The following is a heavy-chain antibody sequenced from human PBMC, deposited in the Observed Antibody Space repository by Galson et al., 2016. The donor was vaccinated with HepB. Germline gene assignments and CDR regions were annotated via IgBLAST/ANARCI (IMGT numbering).Heavy chain of an antibody. J-gene: IGHJ6*02. CDR2: INHSGST. CDR3: ARGTLNWDFSDYYYYYAMDV. V-gene: IGHV4-34*01. Sequence: EPLSLTCAVYGGSFSTYYWTWIRQPPGKGLEWIGEINHSGSTNYSPSLKSRFTISVDTSKIQFSLKLSSVTAADTAVYYCARGTLNWDFSDYYYYYAMDVWGQGTTVTVSS. D-gene: IGHD1-7*01. CDR1: GGSFSTYY.